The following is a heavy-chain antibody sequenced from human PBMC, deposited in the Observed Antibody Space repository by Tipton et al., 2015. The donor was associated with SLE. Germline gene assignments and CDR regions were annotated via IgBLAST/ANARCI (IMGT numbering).Heavy chain of an antibody. CDR3: AREGDVVVAATRFDP. CDR1: GGSISSGGHS. D-gene: IGHD2-15*01. CDR2: IYHSGST. Sequence: TLSLTCAVSGGSISSGGHSWSWIRQPPGKGLEWIGYIYHSGSTYYNPSLKSRVTISVDRSKNQFSLKLSSVTAADTAVYYCAREGDVVVAATRFDPWGQGTLVTVSS. V-gene: IGHV4-30-2*01. J-gene: IGHJ5*02.